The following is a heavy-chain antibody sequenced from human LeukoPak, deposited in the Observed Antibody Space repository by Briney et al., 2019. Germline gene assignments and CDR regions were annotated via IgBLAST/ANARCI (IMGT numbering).Heavy chain of an antibody. J-gene: IGHJ4*02. CDR1: GFTFSSYG. D-gene: IGHD3-3*01. CDR3: ARFQRFLDGWSPRSTYYFDY. CDR2: ISGSGGST. V-gene: IGHV3-23*01. Sequence: PGGSLRLSCAASGFTFSSYGMSWVRQAPGKGLEWVSAISGSGGSTYHADSVKGRFTISRDNSKNTLYLQMDSLRAEDTAVYYCARFQRFLDGWSPRSTYYFDYWGQGTLVTVSS.